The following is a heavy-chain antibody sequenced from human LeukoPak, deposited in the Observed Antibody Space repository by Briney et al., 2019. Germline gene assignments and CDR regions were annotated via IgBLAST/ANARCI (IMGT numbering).Heavy chain of an antibody. CDR1: GFTFSSYA. J-gene: IGHJ6*02. CDR3: XXXXXXCSGGSCYSYYYYGMDV. V-gene: IGHV3-30-3*01. CDR2: ISYDGSNK. Sequence: GGSLRLSCAASGFTFSSYAMHWVRQAPGKGLEWVAVISYDGSNKYYADSVKGRFTISRDNSKNTLYLQMNSLRAEDTAVYYXXXXXXXCSGGSCYSYYYYGMDVWGQGTTVTVSS. D-gene: IGHD2-15*01.